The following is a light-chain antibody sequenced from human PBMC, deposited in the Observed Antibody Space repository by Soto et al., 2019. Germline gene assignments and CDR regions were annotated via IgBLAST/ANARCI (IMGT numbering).Light chain of an antibody. V-gene: IGKV3-15*01. Sequence: EIVMTQSPATLSVSPGERATLSCRASQSVSTNLAWYQQKPGQAPSLLIYDTSTRATGIPARFSGSGSGTEFTLTISSLQSEDFAVYYCQQYNNWPRTFGQGTKVEI. CDR3: QQYNNWPRT. CDR2: DTS. CDR1: QSVSTN. J-gene: IGKJ1*01.